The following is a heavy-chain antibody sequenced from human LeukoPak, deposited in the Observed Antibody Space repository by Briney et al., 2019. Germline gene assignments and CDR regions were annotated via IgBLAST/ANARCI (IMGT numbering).Heavy chain of an antibody. CDR3: AKAIGGSWIQLWSQIDY. Sequence: GGSLRLSCAASGFTFSSYGMSWVRQAPGKGLEWVSAISGSGGSTYYADSVKGRFTISRDNSKNTLYLQMNSLRAEDTAVYYCAKAIGGSWIQLWSQIDYWGQGTLVTVSS. V-gene: IGHV3-23*01. J-gene: IGHJ4*02. CDR2: ISGSGGST. D-gene: IGHD5-18*01. CDR1: GFTFSSYG.